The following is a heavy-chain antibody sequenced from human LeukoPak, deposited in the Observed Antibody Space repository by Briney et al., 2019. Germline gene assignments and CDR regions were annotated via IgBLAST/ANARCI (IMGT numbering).Heavy chain of an antibody. CDR3: AKEKQLEPFDC. J-gene: IGHJ4*02. Sequence: GGSLRLSCVASGVTFDDYAMHWVRQAPGKGLEWVSGISWNSDNIGYADSVKGRFTISRDNAKNSLYLQMNSLRAEDTAVYYCAKEKQLEPFDCWGQGTLVTVSS. CDR2: ISWNSDNI. V-gene: IGHV3-9*01. D-gene: IGHD1-1*01. CDR1: GVTFDDYA.